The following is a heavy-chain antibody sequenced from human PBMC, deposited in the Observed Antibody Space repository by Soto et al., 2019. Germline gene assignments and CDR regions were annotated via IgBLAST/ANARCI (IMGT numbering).Heavy chain of an antibody. Sequence: QVQLVQSGAEVKKPGASVKVSCKASGYTFTSYGITWVRQAPGQVLEWMGWISAYNGNTNYAQKLQGRVTMTTDTSPTTAYMALRRLRFDDTAVYYCARDQQWLGGPYCYGMDVWGQGTTVTVSS. CDR2: ISAYNGNT. J-gene: IGHJ6*02. V-gene: IGHV1-18*01. CDR1: GYTFTSYG. CDR3: ARDQQWLGGPYCYGMDV. D-gene: IGHD6-19*01.